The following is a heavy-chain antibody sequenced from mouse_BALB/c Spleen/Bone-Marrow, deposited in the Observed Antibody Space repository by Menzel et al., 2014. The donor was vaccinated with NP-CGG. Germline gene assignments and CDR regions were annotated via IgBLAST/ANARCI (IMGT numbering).Heavy chain of an antibody. J-gene: IGHJ1*01. V-gene: IGHV5-4*02. CDR1: GFTFSDYF. CDR3: ARQDYYAGSYRYFDF. Sequence: EVQVEESGGGLVKPGGSLKLSCAASGFTFSDYFMYWVRQTPEKRLEWVATISDGGSSTYYPDSVKGRFTISRDNAKNNLYLQMNSLKSEDIAMYCCARQDYYAGSYRYFDFWGAGTTVTISS. CDR2: ISDGGSST. D-gene: IGHD1-1*01.